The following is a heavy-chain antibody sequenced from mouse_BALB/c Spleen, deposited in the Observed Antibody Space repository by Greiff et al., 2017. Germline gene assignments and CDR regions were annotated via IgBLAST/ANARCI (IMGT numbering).Heavy chain of an antibody. V-gene: IGHV1-12*01. Sequence: QVQLRQPGAELVKPGASVKMSCKASGYTFTSYNMHWVKQTPGQGLEWIGAIYPGNGDTSYNQKFKGKATLTAGKSSSTAYMQLSSLTSEDSAVYYCARGSLYAMDYWGQGTSVTVSS. J-gene: IGHJ4*01. CDR3: ARGSLYAMDY. CDR1: GYTFTSYN. CDR2: IYPGNGDT. D-gene: IGHD1-1*02.